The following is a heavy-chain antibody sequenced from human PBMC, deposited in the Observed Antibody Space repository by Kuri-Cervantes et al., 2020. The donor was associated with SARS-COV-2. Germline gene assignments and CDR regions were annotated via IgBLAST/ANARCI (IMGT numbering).Heavy chain of an antibody. CDR3: ARATRTYCSSTSCWRHYYYYYYMDV. V-gene: IGHV3-21*01. CDR2: ISSSSSYI. D-gene: IGHD2-2*01. J-gene: IGHJ6*03. CDR1: GFTFSSYS. Sequence: GGSLRLSCAASGFTFSSYSMNWVRQAPGKGLEWVSSISSSSSYIYYADSVKGRFTISRENAKNSLYLQMNSLRAGDTAVYYCARATRTYCSSTSCWRHYYYYYYMDVWGKGTTVTVSS.